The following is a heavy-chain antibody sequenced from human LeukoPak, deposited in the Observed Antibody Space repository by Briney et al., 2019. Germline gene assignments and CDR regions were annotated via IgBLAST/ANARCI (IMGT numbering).Heavy chain of an antibody. Sequence: GGSLRLSCAASGFTFSSYEMNWVRQAPGKGLEWVSYISSSGSTIYYADSVKGRFTISRDNAKNSLYLQMNSLRAEDTAVYYCARVKYYYGSGSFDYWGQGTLVTVSP. J-gene: IGHJ4*02. CDR1: GFTFSSYE. CDR2: ISSSGSTI. CDR3: ARVKYYYGSGSFDY. V-gene: IGHV3-48*03. D-gene: IGHD3-10*01.